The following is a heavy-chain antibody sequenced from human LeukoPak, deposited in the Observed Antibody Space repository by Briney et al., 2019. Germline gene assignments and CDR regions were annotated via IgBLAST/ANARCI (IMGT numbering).Heavy chain of an antibody. CDR2: IYYSGST. Sequence: KPSETLSLTCTVSGGSISSSRDYWGWTRQPPGKGLEWIGSIYYSGSTYYNPSLKSRVTISVDTSKNQFSLKLSSVTAADTAVYYCARHVEIAVAGPIDYWGQGTLVTVSS. CDR3: ARHVEIAVAGPIDY. V-gene: IGHV4-39*01. J-gene: IGHJ4*02. CDR1: GGSISSSRDY. D-gene: IGHD6-19*01.